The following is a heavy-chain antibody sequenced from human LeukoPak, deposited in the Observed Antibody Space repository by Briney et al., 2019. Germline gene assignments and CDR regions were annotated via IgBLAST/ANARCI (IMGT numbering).Heavy chain of an antibody. J-gene: IGHJ4*02. D-gene: IGHD4-17*01. Sequence: AGGSPRLSCAASGFTFRNYGMHWVRQAPGKGLEWVAVISYDGNKRFYEDSVKGRFIISRDNSRNTLYLQLNSLRGGDTAVYFCAREVAKRGTVTFDYWGRGTLVTVSS. CDR2: ISYDGNKR. V-gene: IGHV3-30*03. CDR3: AREVAKRGTVTFDY. CDR1: GFTFRNYG.